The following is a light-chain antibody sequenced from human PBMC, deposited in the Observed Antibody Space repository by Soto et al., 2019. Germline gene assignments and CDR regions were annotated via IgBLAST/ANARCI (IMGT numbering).Light chain of an antibody. CDR2: DVS. Sequence: QSVLTQPASVSGSPGQSINISCTGTSSDVGGYNYVSLYQQHPGKAPKLIIYDVSNRPSGVSNPFSGSKSGNTASLTISGLQPEDGADYYCSSYTTSNTRQIVFGSGSKVTVL. CDR1: SSDVGGYNY. V-gene: IGLV2-14*03. CDR3: SSYTTSNTRQIV. J-gene: IGLJ1*01.